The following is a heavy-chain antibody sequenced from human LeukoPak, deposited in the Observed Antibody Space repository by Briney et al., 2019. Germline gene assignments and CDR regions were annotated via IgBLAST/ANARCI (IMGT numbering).Heavy chain of an antibody. D-gene: IGHD3-16*02. CDR2: IHYSGST. V-gene: IGHV4-39*01. Sequence: SETLSLTCTVSGDSISSSSYYWGWIRQPPGKGLEWIGSIHYSGSTYYNPSLKSRVTISVDTSKNQFTLKLSSVTAADTAVYYCARGITFGGVIVRDWFDPWGQGTLVTVSS. J-gene: IGHJ5*02. CDR1: GDSISSSSYY. CDR3: ARGITFGGVIVRDWFDP.